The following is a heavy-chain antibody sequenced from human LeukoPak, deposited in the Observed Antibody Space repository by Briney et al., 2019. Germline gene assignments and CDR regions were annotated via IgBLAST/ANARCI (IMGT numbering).Heavy chain of an antibody. CDR2: ISAYNGNT. Sequence: EASVKVSCKASGYTFTGFGISWVRQAPGQGLEWMGWISAYNGNTNYAQKLQGRVTMTADTSTSTAYMELRSLRSDDTAVYYCAREKVRQSGMDVWGQGTTVTVSS. V-gene: IGHV1-18*01. CDR3: AREKVRQSGMDV. D-gene: IGHD2-2*01. CDR1: GYTFTGFG. J-gene: IGHJ6*02.